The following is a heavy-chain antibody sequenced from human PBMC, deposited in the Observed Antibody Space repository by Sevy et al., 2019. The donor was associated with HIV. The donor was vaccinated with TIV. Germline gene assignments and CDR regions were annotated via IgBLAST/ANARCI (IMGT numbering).Heavy chain of an antibody. CDR3: ARERPFYGSGSYALGWFDP. Sequence: GGSLRLSCAASGFTFSDYYMSWIRQAPGKGLEWVSYISSSGSTIYYAGSVKGRFPISRDNAKNQLYWQMNSLRAEDTAVYYCARERPFYGSGSYALGWFDPWGQGTLVTVSS. J-gene: IGHJ5*02. V-gene: IGHV3-11*01. CDR2: ISSSGSTI. D-gene: IGHD3-10*01. CDR1: GFTFSDYY.